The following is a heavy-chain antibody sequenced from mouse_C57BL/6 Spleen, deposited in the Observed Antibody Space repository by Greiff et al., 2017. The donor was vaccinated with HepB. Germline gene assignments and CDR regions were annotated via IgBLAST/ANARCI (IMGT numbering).Heavy chain of an antibody. CDR1: GFNIKDDY. D-gene: IGHD2-4*01. Sequence: EVMLVESGAELVRPGASVKLSCTASGFNIKDDYMHWVKQRPEQGLEWIGWIDPENGDTEYASKFQGKATITADTSSNTAYLQLSSLTSEDTAVYYCTYYDYDGDYWGQGTTLTVSS. CDR3: TYYDYDGDY. V-gene: IGHV14-4*01. J-gene: IGHJ2*01. CDR2: IDPENGDT.